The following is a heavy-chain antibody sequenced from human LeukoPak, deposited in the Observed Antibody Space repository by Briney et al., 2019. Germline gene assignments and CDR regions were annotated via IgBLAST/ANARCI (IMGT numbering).Heavy chain of an antibody. CDR3: ARVPGSAYHYMDV. Sequence: SETLSLTCTVSGYSITTGYYWGCLRQSPGTGLEWIGSISHSATTYYNPSLKSRVTILLDTSKNQFSLQLTSVTAADTAAYYCARVPGSAYHYMDVWGKGTMVSVSS. V-gene: IGHV4-38-2*02. D-gene: IGHD3-10*01. CDR2: ISHSATT. J-gene: IGHJ6*03. CDR1: GYSITTGYY.